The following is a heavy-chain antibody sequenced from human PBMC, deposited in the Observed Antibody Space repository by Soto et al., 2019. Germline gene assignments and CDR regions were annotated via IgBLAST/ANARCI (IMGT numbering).Heavy chain of an antibody. J-gene: IGHJ6*02. D-gene: IGHD2-2*01. CDR3: ARERYQVISDGMDV. V-gene: IGHV1-2*02. CDR2: INPETGGT. Sequence: QVQLVQSGADVKTPGASVRVSCKASGYTFTGYYVHWVREAPGQGLEWMGWINPETGGTSYAQKFKGRVTLSRDPSINTAYLELSRLRFDDAAVYFCARERYQVISDGMDVWGQGTTVTVSS. CDR1: GYTFTGYY.